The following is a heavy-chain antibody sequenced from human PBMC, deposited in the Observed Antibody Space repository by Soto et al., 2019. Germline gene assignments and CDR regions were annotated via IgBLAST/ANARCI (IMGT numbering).Heavy chain of an antibody. CDR2: ISSSSSTI. D-gene: IGHD2-15*01. CDR3: ARDLGSSWYPEYFQH. J-gene: IGHJ1*01. Sequence: GGSLRLSCAASGFTFSSYSMNWVRQAPGKGLEWVSYISSSSSTIYYADSVKGRFTISRDNAKNSLYLQMNSLRAEDTAVYFCARDLGSSWYPEYFQHWGQGTLVTVSS. V-gene: IGHV3-48*01. CDR1: GFTFSSYS.